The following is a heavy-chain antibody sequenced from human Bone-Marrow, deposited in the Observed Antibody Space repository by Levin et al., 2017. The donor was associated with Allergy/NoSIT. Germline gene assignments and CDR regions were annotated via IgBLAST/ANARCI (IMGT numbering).Heavy chain of an antibody. V-gene: IGHV1-18*01. CDR2: ISAYNANT. J-gene: IGHJ4*02. D-gene: IGHD3-3*02. CDR1: GYTLIYG. Sequence: AGESLKISCKASGYTLIYGFTWVRQAPGQGLEWMGWISAYNANTNYAQKLQGRVTMTTDTSTSTAYMELRSLRSDDTAVYYCARLSSFDYFDYWGQGTLVTVSS. CDR3: ARLSSFDYFDY.